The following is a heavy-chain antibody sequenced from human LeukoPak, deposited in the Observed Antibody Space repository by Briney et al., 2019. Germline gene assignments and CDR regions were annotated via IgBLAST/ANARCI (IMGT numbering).Heavy chain of an antibody. CDR2: FDPEDGET. Sequence: ASVKVSCKASGYTFTGYYMHWVRQGPGKGLEWMGGFDPEDGETIYAQKFQGRVTMTEDTSTDTAYMELSSLGSEDTAVYYCATGRMRGGYYYYYMDVWGKGTTVTVSS. D-gene: IGHD3-10*01. CDR1: GYTFTGYY. CDR3: ATGRMRGGYYYYYMDV. V-gene: IGHV1-24*01. J-gene: IGHJ6*03.